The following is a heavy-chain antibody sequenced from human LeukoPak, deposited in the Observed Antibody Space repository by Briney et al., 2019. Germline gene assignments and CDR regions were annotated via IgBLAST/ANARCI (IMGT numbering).Heavy chain of an antibody. CDR3: VRAYHPGGWFDP. D-gene: IGHD2-21*01. Sequence: PGGSLRLPCAASGFTFSSYGMHWVRQAPGKGLEWVAVISYDGSNKYYADSVKGRFTISRDNAKNSLYLQMNSLTAEDTAVHYCVRAYHPGGWFDPWGQGTLVTVSS. V-gene: IGHV3-30*03. CDR2: ISYDGSNK. J-gene: IGHJ5*02. CDR1: GFTFSSYG.